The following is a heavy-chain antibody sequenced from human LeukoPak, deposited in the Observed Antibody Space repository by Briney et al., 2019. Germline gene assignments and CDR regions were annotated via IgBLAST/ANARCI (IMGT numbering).Heavy chain of an antibody. CDR1: GYTFTDYY. Sequence: ASVKVSCKVSGYTFTDYYMHWVQQAPGKGLEWMGLVDPEDGETIYAEKFQGRVTITADTSTDTAYMELSSLRSEDTAVYYCATGFGYYFDYWGQGTLVTASS. CDR3: ATGFGYYFDY. D-gene: IGHD3-10*01. V-gene: IGHV1-69-2*01. CDR2: VDPEDGET. J-gene: IGHJ4*02.